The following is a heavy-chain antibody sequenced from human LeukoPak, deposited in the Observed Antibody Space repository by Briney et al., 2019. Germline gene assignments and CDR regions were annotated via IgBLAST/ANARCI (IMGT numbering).Heavy chain of an antibody. D-gene: IGHD3-22*01. CDR2: ISGSGGST. Sequence: GGSLSLSCAASGFTFSSYAMSWVRQAPGKGLEGVSAISGSGGSTYYADSVKGRFTISRDNSKNTLYLQMNSLRAEDTAVYYCATYDSSGYYLADYWGQGTLVTVSS. V-gene: IGHV3-23*01. CDR3: ATYDSSGYYLADY. J-gene: IGHJ4*02. CDR1: GFTFSSYA.